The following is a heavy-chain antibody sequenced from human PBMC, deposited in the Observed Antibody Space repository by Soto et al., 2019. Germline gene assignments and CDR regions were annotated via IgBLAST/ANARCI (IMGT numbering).Heavy chain of an antibody. J-gene: IGHJ5*02. CDR1: GGSISSYY. CDR2: IYYSGST. V-gene: IGHV4-59*01. CDR3: ARSSSRSWFDP. Sequence: SETLSLTCTVSGGSISSYYWSWIRQPPGKGLEWIGYIYYSGSTNYSPSLKSRVTISVDTSKNQFSLKLSSVTAADTAVYYCARSSSRSWFDPWGQGTLVTVSS.